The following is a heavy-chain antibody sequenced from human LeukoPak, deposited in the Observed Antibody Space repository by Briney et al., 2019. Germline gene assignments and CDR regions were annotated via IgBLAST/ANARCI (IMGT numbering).Heavy chain of an antibody. V-gene: IGHV1-2*02. CDR1: GYTFTNYG. D-gene: IGHD5-24*01. CDR2: INPNSGGT. Sequence: ASVKVSCKASGYTFTNYGINWVRQAPGQGLEWMGWINPNSGGTNYAQKFQGRATMTRDTSISTAYMELSRLRSDDTAVYYCARDPPGYNTRYWFDPWGQGTLVTVSS. J-gene: IGHJ5*02. CDR3: ARDPPGYNTRYWFDP.